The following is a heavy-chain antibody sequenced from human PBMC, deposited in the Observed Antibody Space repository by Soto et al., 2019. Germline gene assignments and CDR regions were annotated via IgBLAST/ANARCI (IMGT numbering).Heavy chain of an antibody. CDR1: GGSISGYY. D-gene: IGHD6-13*01. V-gene: IGHV4-59*01. Sequence: SQTLCVTCTVSGGSISGYYWSCIRQPPGKGLEYIGYIYYRGSTNYNPYLKSRVTMSIDTSRNKFSLKVNSVTAADTAVYYCARQQLIPFYYALEVWGQGNTVTVS. J-gene: IGHJ6*02. CDR3: ARQQLIPFYYALEV. CDR2: IYYRGST.